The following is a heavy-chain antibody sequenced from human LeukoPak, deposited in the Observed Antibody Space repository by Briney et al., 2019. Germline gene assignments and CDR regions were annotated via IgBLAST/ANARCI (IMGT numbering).Heavy chain of an antibody. V-gene: IGHV3-30*18. CDR1: GFTFSSYG. Sequence: GGSLRLSCAASGFTFSSYGMHWVRQAPGKGLEWVAVISYDGSNKYCADSVKGRFTISRDNSKNTLYLQMNSLRAEDTAVYYCAKVVAATVEYYYYGMDVWGQGTTVTVSS. D-gene: IGHD2-15*01. CDR2: ISYDGSNK. J-gene: IGHJ6*02. CDR3: AKVVAATVEYYYYGMDV.